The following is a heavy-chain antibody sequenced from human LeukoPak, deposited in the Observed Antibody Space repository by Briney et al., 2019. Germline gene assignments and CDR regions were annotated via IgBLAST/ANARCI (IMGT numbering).Heavy chain of an antibody. D-gene: IGHD3-22*01. Sequence: SETLSLTCTVSGGSISSSSYYLGWLRQPPGKGLEWIGSIYYSGSTYYNPSLKSRVTISVDTSKNQFSLKLSSVTAADTAVYYCARDDYYDSRGPAGYWGQGTLVTVSS. J-gene: IGHJ4*02. CDR2: IYYSGST. CDR1: GGSISSSSYY. V-gene: IGHV4-39*07. CDR3: ARDDYYDSRGPAGY.